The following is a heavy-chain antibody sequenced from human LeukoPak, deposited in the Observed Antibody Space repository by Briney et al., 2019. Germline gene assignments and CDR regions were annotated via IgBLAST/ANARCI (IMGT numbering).Heavy chain of an antibody. CDR2: IKQDGSEK. Sequence: GGSLRLSCAASRFTFSSYWMGWVRQAPGKGLEWVANIKQDGSEKYYVDSVKGRFTISRDNAKSSLYLQMNSLRAEDTAVYYCARGPYDYWGQGTLVTVSS. CDR3: ARGPYDY. J-gene: IGHJ4*02. V-gene: IGHV3-7*01. CDR1: RFTFSSYW.